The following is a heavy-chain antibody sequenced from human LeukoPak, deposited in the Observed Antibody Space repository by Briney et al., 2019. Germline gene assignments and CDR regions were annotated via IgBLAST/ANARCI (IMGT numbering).Heavy chain of an antibody. Sequence: SETLSLTCTVSGGSISSYYWSWIRQPPGKGLEWIGYIYYSGSTNYNPSLKSRVTISVDTSKNQFSLKLSSVTAADTAVYYCARVGPRGVIIGGWFDPWGQGTLVTVSS. V-gene: IGHV4-59*01. CDR3: ARVGPRGVIIGGWFDP. CDR1: GGSISSYY. CDR2: IYYSGST. J-gene: IGHJ5*02. D-gene: IGHD3-10*01.